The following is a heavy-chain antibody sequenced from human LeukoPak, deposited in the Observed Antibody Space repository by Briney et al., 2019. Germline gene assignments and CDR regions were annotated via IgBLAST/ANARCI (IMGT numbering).Heavy chain of an antibody. CDR3: ARATVTQGYYFDY. CDR2: IIPILGIA. CDR1: GGTFSSYA. Sequence: GSSVKISCKASGGTFSSYAISWVRQAPGQGLERMGRIIPILGIANYAQKFQGRVTITADKSTSTAYMELSSLRSEDTAVYYCARATVTQGYYFDYWGQGTLVTVSS. V-gene: IGHV1-69*04. J-gene: IGHJ4*02. D-gene: IGHD4-17*01.